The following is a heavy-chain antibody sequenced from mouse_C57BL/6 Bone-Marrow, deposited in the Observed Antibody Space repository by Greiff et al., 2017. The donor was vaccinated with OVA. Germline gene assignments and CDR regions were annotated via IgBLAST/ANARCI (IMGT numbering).Heavy chain of an antibody. D-gene: IGHD1-1*01. Sequence: QVQLQQPGAELVKPGASVKMSCKASGYTFTSYWITWVKQRPGQGLEWIGDIYPGSGSTNYNEKFKSKATLTVATSSSTAYMQLSSLTSEDSAVYYCARRYYGSSWYFDGWGTGTTVTVSS. CDR2: IYPGSGST. V-gene: IGHV1-55*01. CDR1: GYTFTSYW. J-gene: IGHJ1*03. CDR3: ARRYYGSSWYFDG.